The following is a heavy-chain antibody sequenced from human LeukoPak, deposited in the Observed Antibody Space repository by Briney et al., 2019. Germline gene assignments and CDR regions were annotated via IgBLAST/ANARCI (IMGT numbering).Heavy chain of an antibody. Sequence: GGSLRLSCAASGFTFSSYAMHWVRQAPGKGLEWVAVISYDGSNKYYADSVKGRFTISRDNSKNTLYLQMNSLRAEDTAVYYCARGYCSGGSCYSVYCFDYWGQGTLVTVSS. CDR1: GFTFSSYA. CDR3: ARGYCSGGSCYSVYCFDY. J-gene: IGHJ4*02. CDR2: ISYDGSNK. V-gene: IGHV3-30*04. D-gene: IGHD2-15*01.